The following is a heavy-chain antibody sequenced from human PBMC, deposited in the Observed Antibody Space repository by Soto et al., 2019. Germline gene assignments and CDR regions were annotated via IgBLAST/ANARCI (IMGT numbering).Heavy chain of an antibody. D-gene: IGHD1-7*01. V-gene: IGHV3-48*03. CDR2: ISSSGSTI. CDR1: GFTFSSYE. Sequence: EVQLVESGGGLVQPGGSLRLSCAASGFTFSSYEMNWVRQAPGKGLEWVSYISSSGSTIYYADSVKGRFTISRDNAKNSLYLQMNSLRAEDTAVYYCAREARITGTSYIRWFDPWGQGTLVNVSS. J-gene: IGHJ5*02. CDR3: AREARITGTSYIRWFDP.